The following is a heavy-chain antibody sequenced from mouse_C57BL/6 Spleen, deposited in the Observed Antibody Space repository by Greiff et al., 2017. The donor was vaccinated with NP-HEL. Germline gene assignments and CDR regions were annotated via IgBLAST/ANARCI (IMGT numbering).Heavy chain of an antibody. CDR1: GYSITSGYY. V-gene: IGHV3-6*01. D-gene: IGHD3-3*01. Sequence: EVKLVESGPGLVKPSHSLSLTCSVTGYSITSGYYWNWIRQFPGNKLEWMGYISYDGSNNYNPSLKNRISITRDTSKNQFFLKLNSVTTEDTATYYCARDQGSFDYWGQGTTLTVSS. CDR3: ARDQGSFDY. J-gene: IGHJ2*01. CDR2: ISYDGSN.